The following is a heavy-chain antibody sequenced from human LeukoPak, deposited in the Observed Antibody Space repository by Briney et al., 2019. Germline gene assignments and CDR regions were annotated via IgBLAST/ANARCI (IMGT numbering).Heavy chain of an antibody. CDR2: ISSSSSTI. CDR3: ARETTTVTTSYYYYMDV. Sequence: TGGSLRLSCAASGFTFSSYSMNWVRQAPGKGLEWVSYISSSSSTIYYADSVKGRFTISRDNAKNSLYLQMNSLRAEDTAVYYCARETTTVTTSYYYYMDVWGKGTTVTVSS. D-gene: IGHD4-17*01. V-gene: IGHV3-48*01. J-gene: IGHJ6*03. CDR1: GFTFSSYS.